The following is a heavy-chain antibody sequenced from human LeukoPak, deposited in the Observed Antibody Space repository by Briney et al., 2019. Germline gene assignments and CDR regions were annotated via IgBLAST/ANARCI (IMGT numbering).Heavy chain of an antibody. CDR2: IIPIFGTA. CDR3: ARGRYDFWSGYPRRAAYYYYMDV. D-gene: IGHD3-3*01. J-gene: IGHJ6*03. Sequence: SVKVSCKASGGTFSSYAISWVRQAPGQGLDWMGGIIPIFGTANYAQKFQGRVTITTDESTSTAYMELSSLRSEDTAVYYCARGRYDFWSGYPRRAAYYYYMDVWGKGTTVTVSS. V-gene: IGHV1-69*05. CDR1: GGTFSSYA.